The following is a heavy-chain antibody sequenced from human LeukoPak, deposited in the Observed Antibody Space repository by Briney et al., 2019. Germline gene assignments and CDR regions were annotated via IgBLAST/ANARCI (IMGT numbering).Heavy chain of an antibody. V-gene: IGHV3-21*01. CDR2: ISGSSSYI. CDR1: GFTFSTYN. J-gene: IGHJ4*02. D-gene: IGHD3-22*01. CDR3: VKVDT. Sequence: PGGSLRLSCAATGFTFSTYNMNWVRQAPGKGLEWVSSISGSSSYIYYADSVKGRFSISRDNAKNSLYLQMNSLRAEDTAVYYCVKVDTWGQGTLVTVSS.